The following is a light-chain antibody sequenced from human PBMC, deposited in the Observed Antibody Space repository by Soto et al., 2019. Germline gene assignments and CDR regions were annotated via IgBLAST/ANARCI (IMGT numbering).Light chain of an antibody. CDR3: EQHSNPPLT. Sequence: EIVLTQSPGTLSLSPGESAALSCRASQSVTSNYLVWYRQKPGQAPRLLIYAISSRAAGIPDRFNGSGSGTDFALSITRLEHEGSAVYYCEQHSNPPLTLDQGNRVEV. J-gene: IGKJ1*01. CDR2: AIS. CDR1: QSVTSNY. V-gene: IGKV3D-20*02.